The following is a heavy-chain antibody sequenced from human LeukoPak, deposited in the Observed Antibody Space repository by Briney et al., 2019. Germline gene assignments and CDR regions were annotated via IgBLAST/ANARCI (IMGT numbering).Heavy chain of an antibody. V-gene: IGHV1-69*02. CDR1: GGTFSSYS. Sequence: VASVKVSCKASGGTFSSYSFTWVRQAPGQGLEWMGRFLPIVGIPNYAQKFQGRVTITADKSTSTAFMELSGLRSEDTAVYFCASHASYTSGYSYDYWGRGTLVTVSS. CDR2: FLPIVGIP. CDR3: ASHASYTSGYSYDY. J-gene: IGHJ4*02. D-gene: IGHD3-22*01.